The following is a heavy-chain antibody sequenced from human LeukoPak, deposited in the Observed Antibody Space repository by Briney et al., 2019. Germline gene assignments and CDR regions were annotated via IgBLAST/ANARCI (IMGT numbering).Heavy chain of an antibody. V-gene: IGHV3-74*01. CDR1: GFTFSSYW. CDR2: INSDGSST. J-gene: IGHJ4*02. CDR3: ARALNLTGYYKKGPFDY. Sequence: GGSLRLSCAASGFTFSSYWMHWVRQAPGKGLVWVSRINSDGSSTSYADSVKGRFTISRDNAKNTLYLQMNSLRAEDTAVYYCARALNLTGYYKKGPFDYWGQGTLVTVSS. D-gene: IGHD3-9*01.